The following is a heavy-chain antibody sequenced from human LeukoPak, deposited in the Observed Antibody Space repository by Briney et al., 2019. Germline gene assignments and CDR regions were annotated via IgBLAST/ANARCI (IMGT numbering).Heavy chain of an antibody. V-gene: IGHV3-30-3*01. Sequence: PGGSLRLSCAASGFTFSSYAMHWVRQAPGKGLEWVAVISYDGSNKYYADSVKGRFTISRDNSKNTLYLQMNSLRAEDTAVYYCARGSLWLQLDYWGQGTLVTVSP. J-gene: IGHJ4*02. CDR3: ARGSLWLQLDY. D-gene: IGHD5-24*01. CDR1: GFTFSSYA. CDR2: ISYDGSNK.